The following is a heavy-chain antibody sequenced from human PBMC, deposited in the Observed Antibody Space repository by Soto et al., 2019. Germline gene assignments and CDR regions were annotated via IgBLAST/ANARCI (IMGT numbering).Heavy chain of an antibody. J-gene: IGHJ4*02. CDR3: ASGASRWYPYFVDS. CDR1: EGTFNSYA. V-gene: IGHV1-69*01. Sequence: QAQVVQSGAEMTKPGSSVKLSCKASEGTFNSYAIAWVRQAPGQGLEWMGGIIPYYNTLNYAQKFQDRVTITADDSTNTVYMELSSLSSDDTAVYFCASGASRWYPYFVDSWAQGTLVTVSS. D-gene: IGHD6-13*01. CDR2: IIPYYNTL.